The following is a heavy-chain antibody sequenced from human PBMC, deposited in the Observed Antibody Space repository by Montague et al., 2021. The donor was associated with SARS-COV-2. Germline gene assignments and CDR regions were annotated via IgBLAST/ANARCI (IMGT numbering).Heavy chain of an antibody. CDR1: GYSISSGHY. D-gene: IGHD3-10*01. CDR3: ARWYYGSGSYPH. Sequence: SETLSLTCSVSGYSISSGHYWGWIRQPPGTGLEWIGNIYHSGGTYYSPSLKSRVTVSVDTSKNQFSLRLSSVTAADTAVYYCARWYYGSGSYPHWGQGTLVTVSS. J-gene: IGHJ4*02. CDR2: IYHSGGT. V-gene: IGHV4-38-2*01.